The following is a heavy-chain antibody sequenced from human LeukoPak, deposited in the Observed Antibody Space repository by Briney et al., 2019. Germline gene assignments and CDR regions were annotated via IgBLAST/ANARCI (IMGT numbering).Heavy chain of an antibody. Sequence: GGSLRLSCAASGFTFSSYWMHWVRQAPGQGLVWVSRINSDGSSTIYADSVKGRFTISRDNAKNTLFLRMNSLRAEDTAVYFCARAIVDTPNTFSYWGQGALVTVSS. CDR2: INSDGSST. D-gene: IGHD5-18*01. CDR1: GFTFSSYW. CDR3: ARAIVDTPNTFSY. J-gene: IGHJ4*02. V-gene: IGHV3-74*01.